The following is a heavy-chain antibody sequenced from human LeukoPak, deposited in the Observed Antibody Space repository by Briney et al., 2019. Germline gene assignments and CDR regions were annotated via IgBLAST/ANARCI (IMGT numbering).Heavy chain of an antibody. CDR2: INPNSGGT. J-gene: IGHJ4*02. Sequence: ASVKVSCKVSGYTFTGYYTHWVRQAPGQGLEWMGWINPNSGGTNYAQKFQGWVTMTRDMSISTAYMELRRLRSDDTAVYYCARGIFGVVNLADYWGQGTLVTVSS. CDR1: GYTFTGYY. CDR3: ARGIFGVVNLADY. V-gene: IGHV1-2*04. D-gene: IGHD3-3*01.